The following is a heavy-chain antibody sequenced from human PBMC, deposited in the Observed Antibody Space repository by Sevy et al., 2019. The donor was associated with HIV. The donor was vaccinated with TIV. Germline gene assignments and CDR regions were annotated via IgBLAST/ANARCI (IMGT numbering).Heavy chain of an antibody. CDR3: ARKYRAELAVRNSPSYFDL. D-gene: IGHD6-6*01. Sequence: SETLSLTCAVYGGSFSDYYWTWIRQPPGKGLEWIGEINHSGNSNYNPSLQGRVTVSMDTSKNQFSLSLSSVTAADTAVYYCARKYRAELAVRNSPSYFDLWGRGTLVTVSS. CDR1: GGSFSDYY. V-gene: IGHV4-34*01. CDR2: INHSGNS. J-gene: IGHJ2*01.